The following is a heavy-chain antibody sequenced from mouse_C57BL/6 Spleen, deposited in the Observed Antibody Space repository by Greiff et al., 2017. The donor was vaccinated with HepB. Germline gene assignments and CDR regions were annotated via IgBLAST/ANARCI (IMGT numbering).Heavy chain of an antibody. D-gene: IGHD1-1*01. J-gene: IGHJ4*01. V-gene: IGHV1-50*01. CDR2: IDPSDRYT. CDR1: GYTFTSYW. Sequence: QVQLQQPGAELVKPGASVKLSCKASGYTFTSYWMQWVKQRPGQGLEWIGEIDPSDRYTNYNQKFKGKATLTVDTSSSTAYMQLSSLTSEDSAVYYCARWYYGSSSYAMDYWGQGTSVTVSS. CDR3: ARWYYGSSSYAMDY.